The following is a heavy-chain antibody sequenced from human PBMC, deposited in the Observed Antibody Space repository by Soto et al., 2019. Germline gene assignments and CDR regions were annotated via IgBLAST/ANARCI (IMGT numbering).Heavy chain of an antibody. Sequence: QVQLVQSGAEVKKPGSSVKVSCKASGGTFSSYTISWVRQAPGQGLEWMGRIIPILGIANYAQKFQGRVTITADKSTSPAYMELSSLRSEDTAVYYCARGGIAVAGTCDYWGQGTLVTVSS. J-gene: IGHJ4*02. D-gene: IGHD6-19*01. CDR1: GGTFSSYT. CDR3: ARGGIAVAGTCDY. V-gene: IGHV1-69*02. CDR2: IIPILGIA.